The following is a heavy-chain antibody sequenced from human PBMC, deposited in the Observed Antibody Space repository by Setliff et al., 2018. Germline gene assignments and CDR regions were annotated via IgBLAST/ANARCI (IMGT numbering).Heavy chain of an antibody. D-gene: IGHD3-16*01. CDR2: IYNSGST. CDR3: AIPHGGDYAFDI. Sequence: NPSETLSLTCTVSGGSISSYYWSWIRQPPGKGLEWIGYIYNSGSTNYNPSLKSRVTISVNTSKNQITLKPTSVTAADTAVYYCAIPHGGDYAFDIWGQGTMVTVSS. J-gene: IGHJ3*02. CDR1: GGSISSYY. V-gene: IGHV4-59*01.